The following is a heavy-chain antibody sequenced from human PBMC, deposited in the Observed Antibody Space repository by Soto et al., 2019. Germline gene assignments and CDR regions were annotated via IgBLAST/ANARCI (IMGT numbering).Heavy chain of an antibody. J-gene: IGHJ3*02. Sequence: PSETLSLTCTVSGGSMSSSHYWTWIRQSPGKGLEWIGYIYYTGSANYNPSLQSRVTISLDTSKNQFSLSVSSVTAADTAVYYCARGVEMATIGAFDIWGQGTMVTVSS. CDR1: GGSMSSSHY. V-gene: IGHV4-59*11. D-gene: IGHD5-12*01. CDR2: IYYTGSA. CDR3: ARGVEMATIGAFDI.